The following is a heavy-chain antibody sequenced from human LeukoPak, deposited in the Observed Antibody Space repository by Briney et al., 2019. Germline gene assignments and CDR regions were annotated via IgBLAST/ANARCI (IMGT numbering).Heavy chain of an antibody. D-gene: IGHD1-1*01. CDR1: GASISSGSYY. V-gene: IGHV4-61*02. CDR3: ARVGNGQVPGY. Sequence: SQTLSLTCTVSGASISSGSYYWTWIRQPAGKGLEWIGRIYTSGNTNYNPSLKSRVTISIDTSKNQFSLKLSSVTAADTAVYYCARVGNGQVPGYWGQGTLVTVSS. CDR2: IYTSGNT. J-gene: IGHJ4*02.